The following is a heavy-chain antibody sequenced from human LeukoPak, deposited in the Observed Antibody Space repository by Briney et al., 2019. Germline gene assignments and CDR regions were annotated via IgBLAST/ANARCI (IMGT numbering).Heavy chain of an antibody. D-gene: IGHD6-13*01. Sequence: GGSLRLSCAASGFTVNTNYMSWVRQAPGKGLEWVSFIYSGGSAYYADSLKDRFTISRDNSENTVYLQINSLRVEDTAVYYCARVMVSGAAGMDYFDYWGQGTLVTVSS. V-gene: IGHV3-66*01. CDR1: GFTVNTNY. CDR2: IYSGGSA. CDR3: ARVMVSGAAGMDYFDY. J-gene: IGHJ4*02.